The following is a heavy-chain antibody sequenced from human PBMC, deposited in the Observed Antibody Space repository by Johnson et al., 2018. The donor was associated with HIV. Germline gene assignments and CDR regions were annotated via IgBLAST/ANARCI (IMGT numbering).Heavy chain of an antibody. D-gene: IGHD1-26*01. CDR2: IWYDGSNK. CDR1: GFTFSNFG. V-gene: IGHV3-33*08. CDR3: TTRLNSGTYWGNYDFDV. Sequence: QVQLVESGGGFVQPGGSLRLSCAASGFTFSNFGMHWVRQAPGKGLEWVAVIWYDGSNKYYADSVKGRFTISRDNSKNTLYLQMNNLKAEDTALYYCTTRLNSGTYWGNYDFDVWGQGTMVTVSS. J-gene: IGHJ3*01.